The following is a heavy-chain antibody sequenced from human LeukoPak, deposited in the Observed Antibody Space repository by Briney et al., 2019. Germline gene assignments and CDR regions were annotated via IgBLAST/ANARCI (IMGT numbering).Heavy chain of an antibody. Sequence: SETLSLTCAVYGGSFSGYYWSWIRQPPGKGLEWIGEINHSGSTNYNPSLKSRVTMSVDTSKNQFSLKLSSVTAADTAVYYCARDRGGGPKGSASDYWGQGTLVTVSS. CDR1: GGSFSGYY. V-gene: IGHV4-34*01. CDR3: ARDRGGGPKGSASDY. J-gene: IGHJ4*02. D-gene: IGHD6-25*01. CDR2: INHSGST.